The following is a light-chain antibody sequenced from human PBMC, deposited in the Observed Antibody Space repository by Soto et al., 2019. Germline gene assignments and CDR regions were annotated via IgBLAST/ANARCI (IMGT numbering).Light chain of an antibody. J-gene: IGKJ3*01. V-gene: IGKV1-39*01. Sequence: DIQMTQSPSSLSASVGDRVTLTCRASQSISNYLNWYQQNTGKAPKLLIFAASTVQSGVPSRFSGSGSGTDITITISSLQPEDFATYYCQQSYSIPFTFGPGTKVDIK. CDR3: QQSYSIPFT. CDR2: AAS. CDR1: QSISNY.